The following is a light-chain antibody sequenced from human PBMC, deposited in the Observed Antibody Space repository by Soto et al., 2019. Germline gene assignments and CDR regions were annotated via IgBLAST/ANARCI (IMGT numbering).Light chain of an antibody. V-gene: IGLV2-14*01. CDR1: SSDVGGYNY. CDR3: SSYTSSSAYV. Sequence: QSALTQPASVSGSPGQSITISCTGTSSDVGGYNYVSWYQQHPGKPPKLMIYDVSNRPSGVSNRFSGPKSGNTASLTISGLQAEDEADYYCSSYTSSSAYVFGTGTKLTVL. CDR2: DVS. J-gene: IGLJ1*01.